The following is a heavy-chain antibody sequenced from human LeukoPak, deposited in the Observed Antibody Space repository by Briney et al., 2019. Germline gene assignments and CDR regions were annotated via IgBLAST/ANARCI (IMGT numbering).Heavy chain of an antibody. CDR3: ARGRRDSGYDYLYYFDY. Sequence: PGGSLRLSCAASGFTFSSYSMNWVRQAPGKGLEWVSSISSSSSYIYYADSVKGRFTISRDNAKNSLYLQMNSLRAEDTAVYYCARGRRDSGYDYLYYFDYWGQGTLVTVSS. CDR2: ISSSSSYI. J-gene: IGHJ4*02. D-gene: IGHD5-12*01. CDR1: GFTFSSYS. V-gene: IGHV3-21*01.